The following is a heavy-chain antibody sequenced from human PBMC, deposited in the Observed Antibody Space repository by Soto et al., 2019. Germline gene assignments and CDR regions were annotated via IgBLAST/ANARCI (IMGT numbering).Heavy chain of an antibody. CDR1: GYTFTSYG. CDR3: ARGILLWFGELSGTDYDY. Sequence: QVQLVQSGAEVKKPGASVKVSCKASGYTFTSYGISWVRQAPGQGLEWMGWISAYNGNTNYAQKLQGRVTMTTDTSTSTADMELRSLRSDDTAVYYCARGILLWFGELSGTDYDYWGQGTLVTVSS. V-gene: IGHV1-18*01. D-gene: IGHD3-10*01. CDR2: ISAYNGNT. J-gene: IGHJ4*02.